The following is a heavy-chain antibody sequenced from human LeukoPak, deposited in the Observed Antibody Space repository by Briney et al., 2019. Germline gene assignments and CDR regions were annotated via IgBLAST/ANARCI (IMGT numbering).Heavy chain of an antibody. J-gene: IGHJ3*02. CDR3: AGRGSSSGSFDI. CDR2: IYTSGGT. D-gene: IGHD3-10*01. Sequence: PSQTLSLTCTVSGGSITNLDYYWTWIRQPAGKRLEWIGRIYTSGGTNYNPSLKSRVTMSVDRSKNEISLHLASLPAADTALYYCAGRGSSSGSFDIWGPGTFVTVSS. V-gene: IGHV4-61*02. CDR1: GGSITNLDYY.